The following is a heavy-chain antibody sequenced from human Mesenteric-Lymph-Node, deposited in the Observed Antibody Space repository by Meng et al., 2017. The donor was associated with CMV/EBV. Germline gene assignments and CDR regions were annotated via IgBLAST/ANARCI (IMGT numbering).Heavy chain of an antibody. J-gene: IGHJ4*02. CDR2: INWNGGST. V-gene: IGHV3-20*04. Sequence: GESLKISCAASGFTFDDYGMSWVRQAPGKGLEWVSGINWNGGSTGYADSVKGRFTISRDNAKNSLYLQMNSLRAEDTALYYCARGRWRYSSSYDYWGQGTLVTVSS. D-gene: IGHD6-6*01. CDR1: GFTFDDYG. CDR3: ARGRWRYSSSYDY.